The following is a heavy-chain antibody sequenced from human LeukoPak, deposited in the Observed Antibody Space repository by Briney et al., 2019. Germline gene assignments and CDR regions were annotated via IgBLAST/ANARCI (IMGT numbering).Heavy chain of an antibody. CDR1: GFTFSSYS. J-gene: IGHJ4*02. CDR3: AKGLYYYDSSGYPE. V-gene: IGHV3-21*01. D-gene: IGHD3-22*01. CDR2: ISSSSSYI. Sequence: PGGSLRLSCAASGFTFSSYSMNWVRQAPGKGLEWVSSISSSSSYIYYADSVKGRFTISRDNSKNTLYLQMNSLRAEDTAVYYCAKGLYYYDSSGYPEWGQGTLVTVSS.